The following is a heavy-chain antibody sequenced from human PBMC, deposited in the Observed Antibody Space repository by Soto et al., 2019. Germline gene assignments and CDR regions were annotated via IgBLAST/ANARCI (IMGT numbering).Heavy chain of an antibody. CDR2: INAGNGNT. D-gene: IGHD3-3*01. V-gene: IGHV1-3*01. CDR1: GYTFTSYA. J-gene: IGHJ5*02. CDR3: ARTHFGFWSGYYISEPDNWFDP. Sequence: ASVKVSCKASGYTFTSYAMHWVRQAPGQRLEWMGWINAGNGNTKYSQKFQGRVTITRDTSASTAYMELSSLRSEDTAVYYCARTHFGFWSGYYISEPDNWFDPWGQGTLVTVS.